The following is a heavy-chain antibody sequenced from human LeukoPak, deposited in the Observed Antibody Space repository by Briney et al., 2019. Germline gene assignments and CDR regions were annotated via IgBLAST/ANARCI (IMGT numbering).Heavy chain of an antibody. CDR1: GYSFTSYW. CDR3: ARHQYSSSWYLGHDAFDI. D-gene: IGHD6-13*01. V-gene: IGHV5-51*01. Sequence: GESLKISCKGSGYSFTSYWIGWERQMPGKGLEWMGIIYPGDSDTRYSPSFQGQVTISADKSISTAYLQWSSLKASDTAMYYCARHQYSSSWYLGHDAFDIWGQGTMVTVSS. CDR2: IYPGDSDT. J-gene: IGHJ3*02.